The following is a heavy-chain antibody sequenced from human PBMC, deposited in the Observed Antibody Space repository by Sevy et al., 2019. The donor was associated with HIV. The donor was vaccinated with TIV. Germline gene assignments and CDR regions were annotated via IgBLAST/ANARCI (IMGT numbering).Heavy chain of an antibody. J-gene: IGHJ4*02. CDR2: IYYNGHI. Sequence: SETLSLTCTVSGGSITSLYWNWIRQPPGKGLEWIANIYYNGHINYNPSLKSRVTLSLDTSMNQFSLRQSSVTAADTAMYYCAGENAWGRGYSWGQGTLVTVSS. CDR1: GGSITSLY. V-gene: IGHV4-59*08. D-gene: IGHD1-26*01. CDR3: AGENAWGRGYS.